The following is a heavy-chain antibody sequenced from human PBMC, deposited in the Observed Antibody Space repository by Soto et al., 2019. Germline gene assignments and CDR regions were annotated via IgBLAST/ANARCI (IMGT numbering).Heavy chain of an antibody. J-gene: IGHJ3*02. V-gene: IGHV3-72*01. CDR3: AREEVAHCGGDCYLNDAFDI. Sequence: EVQLVESGGGLVQPGGSLRLSCAASGFTFSDHYMDWVRQAPGKGLEWVGRTRNKANSYTTEYAASVKGRFTISRDDSKNSLYLQMNSLKTEDTAVYYCAREEVAHCGGDCYLNDAFDIWGQGTMVTVSS. CDR2: TRNKANSYTT. D-gene: IGHD2-21*02. CDR1: GFTFSDHY.